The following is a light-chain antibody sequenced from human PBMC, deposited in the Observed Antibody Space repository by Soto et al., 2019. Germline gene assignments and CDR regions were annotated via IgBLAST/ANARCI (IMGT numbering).Light chain of an antibody. V-gene: IGLV1-40*01. J-gene: IGLJ2*01. CDR2: GDT. Sequence: QSVLTQPPSVSGAPGQRVIISCTGSSSNIGAGYDGKWYQQLPGTAPKHLIYGDTNRPSGVPDRFSGSKSGTSASLAITGLQTEDEADYYCQCYDCSLSVVVFGGGTEVTVL. CDR3: QCYDCSLSVVV. CDR1: SSNIGAGYD.